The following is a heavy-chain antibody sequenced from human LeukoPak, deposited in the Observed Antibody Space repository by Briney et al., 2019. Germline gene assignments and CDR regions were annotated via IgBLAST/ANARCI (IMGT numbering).Heavy chain of an antibody. V-gene: IGHV1-2*02. CDR1: GYTFTGYY. CDR3: ARDWCSGGSCYGWFDP. D-gene: IGHD2-15*01. J-gene: IGHJ5*02. CDR2: INPNSGGT. Sequence: ASVKVSCKASGYTFTGYYMHWVRQAPGQGLEWMGWINPNSGGTNYAQKFQGRVTMTRDTSIGTAYMELSRLRSDDTAVYYCARDWCSGGSCYGWFDPWGQGTLVTVSS.